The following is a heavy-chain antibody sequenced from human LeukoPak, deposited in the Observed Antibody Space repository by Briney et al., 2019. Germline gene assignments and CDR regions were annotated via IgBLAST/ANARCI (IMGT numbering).Heavy chain of an antibody. CDR1: GGSISSSSYY. V-gene: IGHV4-39*01. CDR2: IYYSGST. D-gene: IGHD3-10*01. J-gene: IGHJ6*02. CDR3: ARKGTSGGMDV. Sequence: SETLSLTCTVSGGSISSSSYYWGWIRQPPGKGLEWIGSIYYSGSTYYNPSLKSRVTISVDTSKNQFSLKLSSVTAADTAVYYCARKGTSGGMDVWGQGTTVTVSS.